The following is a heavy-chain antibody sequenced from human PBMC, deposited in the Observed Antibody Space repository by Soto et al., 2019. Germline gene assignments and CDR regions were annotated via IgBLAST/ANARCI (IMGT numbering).Heavy chain of an antibody. D-gene: IGHD6-6*01. CDR1: GFTFSSYA. CDR3: AKGPYSDSSEWFGP. J-gene: IGHJ5*02. V-gene: IGHV3-23*01. CDR2: ISDSGGRI. Sequence: EVQLLESGGGLVQPGGSLRLSCAASGFTFSSYAMSCLRQAPGEALEGVSSISDSGGRIYYADSVKGRFTISRDNSKNVSYLQMSSLRAEDTAVYYCAKGPYSDSSEWFGPWGQGTLVTVSS.